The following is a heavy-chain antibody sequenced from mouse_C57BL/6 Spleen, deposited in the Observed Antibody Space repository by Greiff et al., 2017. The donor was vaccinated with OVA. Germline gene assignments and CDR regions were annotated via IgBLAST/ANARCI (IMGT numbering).Heavy chain of an antibody. CDR3: ARGDYGNLDY. CDR1: GYSFTSYY. Sequence: VQLQQSGPELVKPGASVKISCKASGYSFTSYYIHWVKQRPGQGPEWIGWIYPGSGNTKYNEKFKGKATLTADTSSSTAYMQLSSLTSEDSAVYYCARGDYGNLDYWGQGTTLTVSS. D-gene: IGHD2-1*01. V-gene: IGHV1-66*01. J-gene: IGHJ2*01. CDR2: IYPGSGNT.